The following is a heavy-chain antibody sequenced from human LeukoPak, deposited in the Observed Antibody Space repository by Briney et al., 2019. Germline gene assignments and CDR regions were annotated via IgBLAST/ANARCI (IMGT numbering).Heavy chain of an antibody. D-gene: IGHD3-10*01. J-gene: IGHJ4*02. CDR3: VRASGSFDY. V-gene: IGHV3-33*01. Sequence: GGSLRLSCAASGFTFSDYGIHWVRRAPGKGLEWVAVIWSDGSNKYYADSVKGRFTISRDNSRKTLYLQMNSLRVEDTAVYYCVRASGSFDYWGQGALVTVSS. CDR1: GFTFSDYG. CDR2: IWSDGSNK.